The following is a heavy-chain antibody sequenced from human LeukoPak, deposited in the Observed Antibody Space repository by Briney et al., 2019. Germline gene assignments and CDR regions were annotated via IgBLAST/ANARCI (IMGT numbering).Heavy chain of an antibody. V-gene: IGHV3-7*01. J-gene: IGHJ4*02. CDR3: ARDKIVGPTTLDY. CDR2: IKQDGGEI. Sequence: GGSLRLSCAASGYRFSPYWMSWVRQTPEKRLEWVANIKQDGGEIYYVDSVKGRFTISRDNAKNSLFLQMNGLRADDTAVYYCARDKIVGPTTLDYWGQGTLVTVSS. CDR1: GYRFSPYW. D-gene: IGHD1-26*01.